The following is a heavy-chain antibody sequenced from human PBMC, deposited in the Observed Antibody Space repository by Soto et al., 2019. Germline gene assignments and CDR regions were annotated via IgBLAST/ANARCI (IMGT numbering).Heavy chain of an antibody. V-gene: IGHV3-30*18. Sequence: QVQLEESGGGVVQPGTSLRLACAASGFTLSNIGMQWVRQAPGKGLEWVAVISAGGNTKYYADSVKGRFTISRDNSKNTLFLQMNSLRTEDTAVYYCAKESGGERYAAYFDLWGQGTLVTVSA. CDR3: AKESGGERYAAYFDL. D-gene: IGHD2-21*01. CDR2: ISAGGNTK. J-gene: IGHJ4*02. CDR1: GFTLSNIG.